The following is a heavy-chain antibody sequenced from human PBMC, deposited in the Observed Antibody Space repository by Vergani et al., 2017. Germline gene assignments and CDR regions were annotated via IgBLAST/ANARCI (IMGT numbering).Heavy chain of an antibody. CDR3: AKDPTLTGTTGFDY. Sequence: QVQLVESGGGVVQPGRSLRLSCAASGFTFSSYGMHWVRQAPGKGLEWVAVISYDGSNKYYADSVKGRFTISRDNSKNTLYLQMNSLRAEDTAVYYCAKDPTLTGTTGFDYWGQGTLVTVSS. CDR1: GFTFSSYG. V-gene: IGHV3-30*18. CDR2: ISYDGSNK. J-gene: IGHJ4*02. D-gene: IGHD1-7*01.